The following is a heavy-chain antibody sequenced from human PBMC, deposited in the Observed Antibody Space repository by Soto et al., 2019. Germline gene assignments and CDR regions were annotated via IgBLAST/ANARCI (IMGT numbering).Heavy chain of an antibody. CDR1: GWSINTYY. Sequence: PSETLSLTCTVSGWSINTYYWSWIRQPPGKGLEWTGYIYYRANPNYNPSLKSRVTISQDTSENQFSLKLSSVTAADTAVYYCARHYGDGYDYVDYWGQGTLVTVSS. D-gene: IGHD5-12*01. J-gene: IGHJ4*02. CDR3: ARHYGDGYDYVDY. V-gene: IGHV4-59*08. CDR2: IYYRANP.